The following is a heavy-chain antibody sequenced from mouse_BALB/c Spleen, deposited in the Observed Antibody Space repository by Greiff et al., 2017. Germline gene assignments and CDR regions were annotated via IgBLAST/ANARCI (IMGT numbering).Heavy chain of an antibody. D-gene: IGHD1-1*01. V-gene: IGHV1-9*01. CDR2: ILPGSGST. CDR3: ASRGGYGSRHFAY. CDR1: GYTFSSYW. Sequence: QVQLQQSGAELMKPGASVKISCKATGYTFSSYWIEWVKQRPGHGLEWIGEILPGSGSTNYNEKFKGKATVTADTSSNTAYMQLSSLTSEDSAVYYCASRGGYGSRHFAYWGQGTLVTVSA. J-gene: IGHJ3*01.